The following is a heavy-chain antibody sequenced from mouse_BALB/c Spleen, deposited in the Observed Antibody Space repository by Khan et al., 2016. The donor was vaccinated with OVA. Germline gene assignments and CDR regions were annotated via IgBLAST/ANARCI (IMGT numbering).Heavy chain of an antibody. CDR2: FSPGSGDT. J-gene: IGHJ3*01. CDR3: ARGDDFGCTFTY. Sequence: QVQLQQSGAELARPGASVKLSCKASGYTSTDYYINWVKQRTGQGLEWIGEFSPGSGDTYYNERFKGKATLTAYKSSSIAYMLLSSLTSEDSAVYFCARGDDFGCTFTYCGQRTRSTVTA. CDR1: GYTSTDYY. D-gene: IGHD1-2*01. V-gene: IGHV1-77*01.